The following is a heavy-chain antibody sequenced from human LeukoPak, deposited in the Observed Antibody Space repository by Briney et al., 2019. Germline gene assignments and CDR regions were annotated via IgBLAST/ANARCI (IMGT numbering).Heavy chain of an antibody. CDR3: ARTQGVFYGGNSGAFDI. D-gene: IGHD4-23*01. CDR1: GYTFTSYA. CDR2: INAGNGNT. V-gene: IGHV1-3*01. Sequence: ASVKVSCKASGYTFTSYAMHWVRQAPGQRLEWMGWINAGNGNTKYSQKFQGRVTITRDTSASTAYMEVSSLRSEDTAVYHCARTQGVFYGGNSGAFDIWGQGTVVTVSS. J-gene: IGHJ3*02.